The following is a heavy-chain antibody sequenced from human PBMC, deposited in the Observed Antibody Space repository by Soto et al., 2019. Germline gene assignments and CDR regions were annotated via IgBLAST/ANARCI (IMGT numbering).Heavy chain of an antibody. CDR2: IYYSGST. D-gene: IGHD3-22*01. J-gene: IGHJ4*02. V-gene: IGHV4-39*01. CDR1: GGSISSSIYY. Sequence: SETLSLTCTVSGGSISSSIYYWGWNRQPPGKGLEWIGSIYYSGSTYYNPSLKSRVTISVDTSKNQFSLKLSSVTAADTAVYYCATSKDYYDSSGSVDYWGQGTLVTVSS. CDR3: ATSKDYYDSSGSVDY.